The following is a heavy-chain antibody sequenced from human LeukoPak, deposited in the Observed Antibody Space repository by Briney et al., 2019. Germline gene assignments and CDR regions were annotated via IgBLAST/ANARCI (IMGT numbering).Heavy chain of an antibody. CDR3: ARDRVTTGDY. J-gene: IGHJ4*02. D-gene: IGHD4-11*01. V-gene: IGHV3-23*01. CDR2: FSGRGGST. CDR1: GFTFSSYW. Sequence: PGGSLRLSCAASGFTFSSYWMTWVRQAPGKGLEWVSAFSGRGGSTYYADSVKGRFTISRDNSKNTLYLQMNSLRAEDTAVYYCARDRVTTGDYWGQGTLVTVSS.